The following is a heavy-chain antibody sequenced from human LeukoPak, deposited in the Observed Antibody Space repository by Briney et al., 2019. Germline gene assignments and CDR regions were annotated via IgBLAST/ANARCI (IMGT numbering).Heavy chain of an antibody. V-gene: IGHV2-5*02. Sequence: SGPTLVKPTQTLTLTCTFTGFSLSTSGVGVGWIRQPPGKALKWLALIYWDDDKRYSPTLKSRLTITKDTSKNQVVRTKTNMDPVDTATYYCAHSGIRTIFGVVISDWGQGTLVTVSS. CDR1: GFSLSTSGVG. CDR2: IYWDDDK. J-gene: IGHJ4*02. CDR3: AHSGIRTIFGVVISD. D-gene: IGHD3-3*01.